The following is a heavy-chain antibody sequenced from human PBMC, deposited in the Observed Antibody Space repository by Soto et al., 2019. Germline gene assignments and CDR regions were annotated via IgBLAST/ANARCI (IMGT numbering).Heavy chain of an antibody. CDR3: AKDLTTVPRWVDY. Sequence: GGSLRLSCAASGFTFSSYSMNWVRQAPGKGLEWVSYISSSSSTIYYADSVKGRFTISRDNAKNSLYLQMNSLRAEDTAVYYCAKDLTTVPRWVDYWGQGTLVTVSS. CDR1: GFTFSSYS. J-gene: IGHJ4*02. V-gene: IGHV3-48*01. D-gene: IGHD4-4*01. CDR2: ISSSSSTI.